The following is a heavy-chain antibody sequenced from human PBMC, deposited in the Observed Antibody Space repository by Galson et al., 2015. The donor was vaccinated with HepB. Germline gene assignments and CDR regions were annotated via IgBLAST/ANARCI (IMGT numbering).Heavy chain of an antibody. J-gene: IGHJ3*02. V-gene: IGHV3-30*03. CDR3: AFSSQGSGYGAFDI. Sequence: SLRLSCAASGFTFSSYGMHWVRQAPGKGLEWVAVITYDGSNKYYADSVKGRFTISRDNSKNTLYLQMNSLRAEDTAVYYCAFSSQGSGYGAFDIWGQGTMVTVSS. D-gene: IGHD3-22*01. CDR2: ITYDGSNK. CDR1: GFTFSSYG.